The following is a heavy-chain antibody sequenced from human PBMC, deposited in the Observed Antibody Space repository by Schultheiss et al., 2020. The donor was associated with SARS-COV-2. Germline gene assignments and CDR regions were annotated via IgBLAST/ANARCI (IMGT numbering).Heavy chain of an antibody. CDR2: IYYSGST. J-gene: IGHJ5*02. CDR1: GGSISSSSYY. D-gene: IGHD2-15*01. V-gene: IGHV4-39*02. CDR3: ARDLRVVVVAATRFDP. Sequence: GSLRLSCTVSGGSISSSSYYWGWIRQPPGKGLEWIGSIYYSGSTYYNPSLKSRVTISVDTSKNQFSLKLSSVTAADTAVYYCARDLRVVVVAATRFDPWGQGTLVTVSS.